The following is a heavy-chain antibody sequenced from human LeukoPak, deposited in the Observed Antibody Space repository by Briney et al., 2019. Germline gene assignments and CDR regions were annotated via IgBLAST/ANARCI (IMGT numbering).Heavy chain of an antibody. V-gene: IGHV3-11*06. D-gene: IGHD6-19*01. Sequence: GGSLGLSCAASGFTFSDYYMSWIRQAPGKGLEWVSYISSSSSYTNYADSVKGRFTISRDNAKNSLYLQMNSLRAEDTAVYYCARADSEYSSGIDSDYWGQGTLVTVSS. CDR3: ARADSEYSSGIDSDY. CDR2: ISSSSSYT. J-gene: IGHJ4*02. CDR1: GFTFSDYY.